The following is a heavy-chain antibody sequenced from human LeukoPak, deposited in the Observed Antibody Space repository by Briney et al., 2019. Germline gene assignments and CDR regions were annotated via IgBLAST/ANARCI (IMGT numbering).Heavy chain of an antibody. Sequence: QPGGSLRLSCTASGFTFNTYSMSWVRQAPGKGLEWVSTISGGGGSTYYADSVKGRFTISRDNSKNAVYLRMNSLRAEDTAIYYCVKVGSWYSEYFHRWGQGTLVTVSS. V-gene: IGHV3-23*01. CDR3: VKVGSWYSEYFHR. J-gene: IGHJ1*01. D-gene: IGHD6-13*01. CDR1: GFTFNTYS. CDR2: ISGGGGST.